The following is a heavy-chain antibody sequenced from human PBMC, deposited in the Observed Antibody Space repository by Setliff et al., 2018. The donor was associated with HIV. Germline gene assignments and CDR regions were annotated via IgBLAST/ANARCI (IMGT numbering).Heavy chain of an antibody. D-gene: IGHD2-2*01. CDR3: ARLCNSNTCPFDH. CDR1: GDSSRTYA. V-gene: IGHV1-69*04. CDR2: IIPTVGKT. J-gene: IGHJ5*02. Sequence: SVKVSCKASGDSSRTYAFTWVRQAPGQGLEWMGTIIPTVGKTNYGQRFQGRVTMTTDRSASTLHMELRSLRSEDTAVYFCARLCNSNTCPFDHWGQGTQVTVSS.